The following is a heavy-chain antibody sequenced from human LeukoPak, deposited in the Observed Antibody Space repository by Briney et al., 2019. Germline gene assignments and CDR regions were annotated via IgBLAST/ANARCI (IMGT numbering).Heavy chain of an antibody. D-gene: IGHD3-22*01. J-gene: IGHJ4*02. V-gene: IGHV1-69*05. CDR1: GGTFSSYA. CDR3: ARAPYYYDSSGYYPFDY. Sequence: SVKVSXKASGGTFSSYAISWVRQAPGQGLEWMGGIIPIFGTANYAQNFQGRVTITTDKSTSTASMELSTLRAEDTAVYYCARAPYYYDSSGYYPFDYWGQGTLVTVSS. CDR2: IIPIFGTA.